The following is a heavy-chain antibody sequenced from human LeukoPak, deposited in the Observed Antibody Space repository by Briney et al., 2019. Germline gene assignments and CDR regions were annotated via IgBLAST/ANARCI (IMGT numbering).Heavy chain of an antibody. CDR3: ARERTRNYYDSSGYCD. V-gene: IGHV3-53*01. D-gene: IGHD3-22*01. J-gene: IGHJ4*02. CDR1: GFTVSSNY. Sequence: GGSLRLSCAASGFTVSSNYTSWVRQAPGKGLEWVSVIYSGGSTYYADSVKGRFTISRDNSKNTLYLQMNSLRAEDTAVYYCARERTRNYYDSSGYCDWGQGTLVTVSS. CDR2: IYSGGST.